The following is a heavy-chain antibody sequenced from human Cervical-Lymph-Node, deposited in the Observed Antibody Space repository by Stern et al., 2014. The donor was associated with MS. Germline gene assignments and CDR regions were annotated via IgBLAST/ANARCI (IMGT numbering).Heavy chain of an antibody. CDR2: IYYSGST. CDR3: ARGASSLSGAYIAVAGTVPFDY. J-gene: IGHJ4*02. CDR1: GGSISSGGYY. D-gene: IGHD6-19*01. Sequence: QVQLQESGPGLVKPSQTLSLTCTVSGGSISSGGYYWSWIRQHPGKGLEWIGYIYYSGSTYYNPSLKSRVSISVDTSKNQFSLKLSSVTAADTAVYYCARGASSLSGAYIAVAGTVPFDYWGQGTLVTVSS. V-gene: IGHV4-31*03.